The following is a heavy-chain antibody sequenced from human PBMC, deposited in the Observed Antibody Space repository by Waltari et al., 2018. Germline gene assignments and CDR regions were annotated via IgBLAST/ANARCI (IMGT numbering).Heavy chain of an antibody. J-gene: IGHJ3*02. V-gene: IGHV4-39*01. CDR1: GGSISSSSYY. Sequence: QLQLQESGPGLVKPSETLSLTCTVSGGSISSSSYYWGWIRQPPGKGLEWIGSIYYSGSTYYNPSLKSRVTISVDTSKNQFSLKLSSVTAADTAVYYCARRLSGYDYEDAFDIWGQGTMVTVSS. D-gene: IGHD5-12*01. CDR3: ARRLSGYDYEDAFDI. CDR2: IYYSGST.